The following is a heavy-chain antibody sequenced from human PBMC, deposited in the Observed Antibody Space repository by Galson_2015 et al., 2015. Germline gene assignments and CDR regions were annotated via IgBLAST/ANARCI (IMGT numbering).Heavy chain of an antibody. CDR3: ATVTKPLRYFDS. J-gene: IGHJ4*02. CDR1: GFPVSTNY. D-gene: IGHD3-9*01. V-gene: IGHV3-53*01. CDR2: IYSGGST. Sequence: LRLSCAASGFPVSTNYMTWVRQAPGTGLEWLSIIYSGGSTYYADSVKGRFAISRDNSKNTLDLQMNSLRAEDTAVYYCATVTKPLRYFDSWGQGTLVTVSS.